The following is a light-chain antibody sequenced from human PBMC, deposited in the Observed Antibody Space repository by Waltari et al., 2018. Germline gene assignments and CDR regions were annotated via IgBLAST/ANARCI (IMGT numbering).Light chain of an antibody. J-gene: IGLJ3*02. CDR2: EDN. V-gene: IGLV2-23*01. CDR1: RSDVGRYDL. Sequence: QSALTQPASVSGSPGQSITISCTGSRSDVGRYDLVSWYQQHPEKAPQVIIFEDNKRPSGVSDRFSGSKSGNTASLTXSGLRAEDEADYXCCSXADXWTWVFGGXXXLTXL. CDR3: CSXADXWTWV.